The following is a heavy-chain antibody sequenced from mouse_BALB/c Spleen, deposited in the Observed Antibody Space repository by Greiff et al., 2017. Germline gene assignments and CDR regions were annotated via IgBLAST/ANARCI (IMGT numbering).Heavy chain of an antibody. CDR2: ISNLACSI. CDR1: GFTFSDYG. Sequence: EVKLVESGGGLVQPGGSRKLSCAASGFTFSDYGMAWVRQAPGKGPEWVAFISNLACSIYYADTVTGGFTIPIGNAKNTLYLEVSSLRSEDTAMYYCARECNDYPCFDYWGQGTTLTVSS. V-gene: IGHV5-15*02. J-gene: IGHJ2*01. CDR3: ARECNDYPCFDY. D-gene: IGHD1-1*02.